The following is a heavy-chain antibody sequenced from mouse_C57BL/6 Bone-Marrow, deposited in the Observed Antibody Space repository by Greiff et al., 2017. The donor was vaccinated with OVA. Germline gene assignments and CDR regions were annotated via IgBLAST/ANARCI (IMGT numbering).Heavy chain of an antibody. J-gene: IGHJ2*01. V-gene: IGHV1-50*01. D-gene: IGHD2-2*01. CDR1: GYTFTSYW. Sequence: QVQLQQPGAELVKPGASVKLSCKASGYTFTSYWMQWVKQRPGQGLEWIGEIDPSDSYTNYNQKFKGKATLTVETSSSKAYMQLSSLTSEDSAVYYCARRSGIYYCYDGGVFDYWGQGTTLTVSS. CDR2: IDPSDSYT. CDR3: ARRSGIYYCYDGGVFDY.